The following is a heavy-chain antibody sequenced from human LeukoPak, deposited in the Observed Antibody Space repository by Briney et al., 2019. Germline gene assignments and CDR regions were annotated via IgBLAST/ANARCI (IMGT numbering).Heavy chain of an antibody. J-gene: IGHJ3*02. CDR3: AKDIGGYSYGYDDAFDI. CDR1: GFTFDDYA. CDR2: ISWNSGSI. V-gene: IGHV3-9*01. D-gene: IGHD5-18*01. Sequence: PGRSLRLSCAASGFTFDDYAMHWVRQAPGKGLEWVSGISWNSGSIGYADSVKGRFTISRDNAKNSLYLQMNSLRAEDTALYYCAKDIGGYSYGYDDAFDIWGQGTMVTVSS.